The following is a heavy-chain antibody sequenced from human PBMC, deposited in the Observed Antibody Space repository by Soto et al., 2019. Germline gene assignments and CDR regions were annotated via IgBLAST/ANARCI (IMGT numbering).Heavy chain of an antibody. Sequence: GASVKVCCKASGGTFSSYAISWVRQAPGQGLEWMGGIIPIFGTANYAQKFQGRVTITADESTSTAYMELSSLRSEDTAIYYCAQCWGAAAVHYWGQGTLVTVSS. V-gene: IGHV1-69*13. D-gene: IGHD6-13*01. CDR1: GGTFSSYA. J-gene: IGHJ4*01. CDR3: AQCWGAAAVHY. CDR2: IIPIFGTA.